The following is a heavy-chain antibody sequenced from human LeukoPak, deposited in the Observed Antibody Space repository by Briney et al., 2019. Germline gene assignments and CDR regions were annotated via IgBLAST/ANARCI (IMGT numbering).Heavy chain of an antibody. V-gene: IGHV1-18*01. CDR1: GYTFPSYG. CDR3: ARAGVVGATTSDYYYYGMDV. Sequence: ASEKVSHQPSGYTFPSYGIRWVRQAPAQGLEWMGWISAYNGNTNYAQKLQGRVTMTTDTSTSTAYMELRSLRSDDTAVYYCARAGVVGATTSDYYYYGMDVWGQGTTVTVSS. CDR2: ISAYNGNT. D-gene: IGHD1-26*01. J-gene: IGHJ6*02.